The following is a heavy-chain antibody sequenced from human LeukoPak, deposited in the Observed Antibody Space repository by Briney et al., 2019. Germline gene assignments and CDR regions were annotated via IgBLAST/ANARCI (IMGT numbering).Heavy chain of an antibody. J-gene: IGHJ4*02. D-gene: IGHD2-15*01. CDR1: GDTISSYY. CDR2: IFSSGST. V-gene: IGHV4-59*01. CDR3: ARGVSGFSRIFDY. Sequence: SETLSLTCTASGDTISSYYWSWIRQPPGKELEWIGCIFSSGSTNYKPTLKSRVSISVDTSKKQFSLELSSVTAADTAVYYCARGVSGFSRIFDYWGQGTQVTVSS.